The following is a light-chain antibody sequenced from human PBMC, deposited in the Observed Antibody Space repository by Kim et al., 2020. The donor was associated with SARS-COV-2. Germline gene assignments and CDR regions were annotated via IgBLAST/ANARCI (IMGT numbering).Light chain of an antibody. J-gene: IGLJ3*02. CDR1: VLAKKF. CDR2: KDT. CDR3: YSAADNNLV. V-gene: IGLV3-27*01. Sequence: VSPGQTARITCSGDVLAKKFARWFQQRPGQAPVLTIYKDTEWPSEIPERFSGSSSGTTVTLTISGAQVEDEADYYCYSAADNNLVFGGGTQLTVL.